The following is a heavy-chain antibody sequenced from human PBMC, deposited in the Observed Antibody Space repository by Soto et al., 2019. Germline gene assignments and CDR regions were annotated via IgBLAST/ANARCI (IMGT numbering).Heavy chain of an antibody. D-gene: IGHD1-26*01. CDR2: IFHSGST. V-gene: IGHV4-30-2*01. J-gene: IGHJ2*01. CDR3: ARAGGSGSPYWYFNV. CDR1: GGSISSGGYS. Sequence: QLQLQESGSGLVKPSQTLSLTCAVSGGSISSGGYSWSWLRQPPGKGLEWIGYIFHSGSTYYNPSLKSRVTISGDGSKNHFSLQLSSVTAADTAVYYCARAGGSGSPYWYFNVWGRGTLVTVSS.